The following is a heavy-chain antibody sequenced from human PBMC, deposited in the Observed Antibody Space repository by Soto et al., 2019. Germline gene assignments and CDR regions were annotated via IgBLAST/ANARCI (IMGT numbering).Heavy chain of an antibody. V-gene: IGHV3-9*01. Sequence: EVQLVESGGGLVQPGRSLRLSCAASGFTFHDYAIHWVRQAPGKGLEWVSGISWKSGSIGYADSVKGRFTISRDNAKNSLYLQMNSLRAEDTALYYCAKEGVSSSSNFDYWGQGTLVTVSS. CDR3: AKEGVSSSSNFDY. J-gene: IGHJ4*02. D-gene: IGHD6-6*01. CDR1: GFTFHDYA. CDR2: ISWKSGSI.